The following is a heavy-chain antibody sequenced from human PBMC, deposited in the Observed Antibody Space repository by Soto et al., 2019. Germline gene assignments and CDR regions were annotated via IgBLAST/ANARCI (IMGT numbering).Heavy chain of an antibody. D-gene: IGHD2-2*01. V-gene: IGHV4-59*01. J-gene: IGHJ6*03. CDR1: GGSISSYY. Sequence: SQTLSLTCTVSGGSISSYYWSWIRQTPGKGLEWIGYIYYSGSTNYNPSLKSRVTISVDTSKNQFSLKLSSVTAAATAVYYCARVDIVVIPAAMPIYYYYYMDVWGNGTTVTVSS. CDR2: IYYSGST. CDR3: ARVDIVVIPAAMPIYYYYYMDV.